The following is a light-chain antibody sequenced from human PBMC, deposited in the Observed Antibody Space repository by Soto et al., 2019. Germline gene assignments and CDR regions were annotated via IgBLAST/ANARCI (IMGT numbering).Light chain of an antibody. J-gene: IGKJ4*01. CDR2: DAS. CDR1: PSLTRGY. CDR3: QQYGNSPVT. Sequence: LTQSPATLYLSPGHTATLSCGASPSLTRGYLAWYQQKPGRAPRILIYDASTRATVIPDRFSGSGSGTDFTLNITRLEPEDFAVYYCQQYGNSPVTCGGGPKVEIK. V-gene: IGKV3D-20*01.